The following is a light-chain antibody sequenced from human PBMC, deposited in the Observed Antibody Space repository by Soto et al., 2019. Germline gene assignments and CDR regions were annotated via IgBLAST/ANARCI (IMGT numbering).Light chain of an antibody. CDR3: AAWDDSLNDL. V-gene: IGLV1-44*01. CDR2: LND. Sequence: QSVLTQPPSLSATPGQRVNISCSGSFSNIGDNAVNWYQQLPGPAPKHLICLNDQRPSGGPDRFSGSKSGTSAFLAISGLQSDDEADYYCAAWDDSLNDLFGTGTKLTVL. J-gene: IGLJ1*01. CDR1: FSNIGDNA.